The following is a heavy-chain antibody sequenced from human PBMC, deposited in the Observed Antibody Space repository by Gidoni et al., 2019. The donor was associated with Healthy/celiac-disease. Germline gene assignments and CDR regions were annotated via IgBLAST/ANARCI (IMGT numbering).Heavy chain of an antibody. D-gene: IGHD3-22*01. CDR1: GFTFSSYA. CDR3: AKDSPLSITMIVVVITPPDY. CDR2: ISGSGGST. V-gene: IGHV3-23*01. Sequence: EVQLLESGGGLVQPGGSLRLSCAASGFTFSSYAMSWVRQAPGKGLEWVSGISGSGGSTYYADSVKGRFTISRDNSKNTLYLQMNSLRAEDTAVYYCAKDSPLSITMIVVVITPPDYWGQGTLVTVSS. J-gene: IGHJ4*02.